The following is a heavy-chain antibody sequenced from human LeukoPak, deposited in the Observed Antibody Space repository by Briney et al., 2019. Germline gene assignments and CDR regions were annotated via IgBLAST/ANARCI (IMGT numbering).Heavy chain of an antibody. D-gene: IGHD6-19*01. CDR2: MYHSGST. CDR3: ARVTVAGTVFDY. CDR1: GGSISSYY. Sequence: SETLSLTCTVSGGSISSYYWSWIRQPPGKGLEWIGYMYHSGSTYYNPSLKSRVTLSVDRSKNQFSLKVSSVTAADTAVYYCARVTVAGTVFDYWGQGILVTVSS. J-gene: IGHJ4*02. V-gene: IGHV4-59*12.